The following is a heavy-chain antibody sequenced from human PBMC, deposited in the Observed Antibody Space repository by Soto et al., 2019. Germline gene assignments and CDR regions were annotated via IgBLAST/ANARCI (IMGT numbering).Heavy chain of an antibody. CDR3: ARRYYDAFDI. J-gene: IGHJ3*02. V-gene: IGHV4-59*01. CDR1: GGSISSYY. Sequence: QVQLQESGPGLVKPSETLSLTCTVSGGSISSYYWSWIRQPPGKGLECIGYIYYSGSTNYNPSLKSRVTISVDTSKNQFSLKLSSVTAADTAVYYCARRYYDAFDIWGQGTMVTVSS. CDR2: IYYSGST. D-gene: IGHD1-26*01.